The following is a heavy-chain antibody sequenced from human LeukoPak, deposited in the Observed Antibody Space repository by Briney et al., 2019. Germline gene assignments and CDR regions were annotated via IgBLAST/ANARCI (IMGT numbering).Heavy chain of an antibody. J-gene: IGHJ4*02. D-gene: IGHD1-26*01. CDR1: GFTFSSYA. Sequence: GGSLRPSCAASGFTFSSYAMSWVRQAPGKGLEWVSGIGGSGGSTYYADSVEGRFTISRDNSKNTVYLQMSSLRAEDTAVYYCAKARQWELPSFDYWGQGTLVTVSS. CDR2: IGGSGGST. V-gene: IGHV3-23*01. CDR3: AKARQWELPSFDY.